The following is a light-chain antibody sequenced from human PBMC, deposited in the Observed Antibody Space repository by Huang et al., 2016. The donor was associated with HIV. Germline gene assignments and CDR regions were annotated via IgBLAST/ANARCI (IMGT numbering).Light chain of an antibody. J-gene: IGKJ2*01. CDR1: QRGGNN. CDR3: LHYDNWPPYT. V-gene: IGKV3-15*01. Sequence: EIVMTQSPTTLSVSPGERVTLSCRASQRGGNNLAWYQQRPGQAPRLLIYGASTRPTGIPARFSGSGSGTEFTLTISSLQSEDFAVYYCLHYDNWPPYTFGQGTKLEMK. CDR2: GAS.